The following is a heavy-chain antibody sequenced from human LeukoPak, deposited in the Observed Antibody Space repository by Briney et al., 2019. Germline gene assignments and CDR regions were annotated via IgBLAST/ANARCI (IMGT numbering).Heavy chain of an antibody. CDR1: GGSISSYY. Sequence: SETLSLTCTVSGGSISSYYWSWIRQPPGKGLEWIGYIYYSGSANYNPSLKSRVTISVDTSKNQFSLKLSSVTAADTAVYYCARGGKYSSSRAFDIWGQGTMVTVSS. CDR2: IYYSGSA. V-gene: IGHV4-59*01. CDR3: ARGGKYSSSRAFDI. J-gene: IGHJ3*02. D-gene: IGHD6-6*01.